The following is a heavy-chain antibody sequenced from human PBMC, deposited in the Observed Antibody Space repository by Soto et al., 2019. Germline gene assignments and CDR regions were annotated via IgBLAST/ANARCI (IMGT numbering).Heavy chain of an antibody. CDR2: ISDSGSDM. J-gene: IGHJ1*01. V-gene: IGHV3-11*01. CDR1: GFTLRHYY. D-gene: IGHD1-26*01. CDR3: ARDPVGSPQY. Sequence: GGSLRLSCVVSGFTLRHYYMAWIRQAPGKGLEWVSYISDSGSDMYYADSVKGRFSVSRDNAKNSLFLQMNSLRVEDTAVYYCARDPVGSPQYWGQGTLVTVSS.